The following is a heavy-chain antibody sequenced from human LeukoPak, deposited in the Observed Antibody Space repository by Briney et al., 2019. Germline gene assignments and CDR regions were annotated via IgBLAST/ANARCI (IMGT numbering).Heavy chain of an antibody. V-gene: IGHV4-39*01. J-gene: IGHJ3*02. D-gene: IGHD3-22*01. CDR1: GGSISSSSYY. Sequence: SETLSLICTVSGGSISSSSYYWGWIRQPPGTGLEWIGEIYYGGRTYQNPSLRSRVSMSVDTSKNHFSLELHSVTATDTAVYYCARPYYYDSSGYAFDIWGQGTMVTVSS. CDR2: IYYGGRT. CDR3: ARPYYYDSSGYAFDI.